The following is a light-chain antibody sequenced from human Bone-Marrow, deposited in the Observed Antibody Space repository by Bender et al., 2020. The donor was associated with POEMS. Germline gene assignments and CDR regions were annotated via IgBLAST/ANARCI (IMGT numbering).Light chain of an antibody. V-gene: IGLV1-44*01. CDR3: AVWDDSLNGWV. J-gene: IGLJ3*02. CDR1: GSNIGGYP. Sequence: QSVLPQPPSVSGTPGQRVTISCSGSGSNIGGYPVNWYQQLPGTAPRLLIYYDDLLSSGVSNRFSGSKSGTSASLAIRGLQSEDEADYYCAVWDDSLNGWVFGGGTKLTVL. CDR2: YDD.